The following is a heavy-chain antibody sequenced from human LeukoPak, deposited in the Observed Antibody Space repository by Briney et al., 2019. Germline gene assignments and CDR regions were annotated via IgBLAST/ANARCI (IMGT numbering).Heavy chain of an antibody. Sequence: LSLTCAVYGGSFSGYYWSWIRQPPGKGLEWVAMIWRDGSNKFYTDSVKGRFTISRDNSKNTLYLQMNSLRADDTAVYYCARDSGFAARTAGYWGQGTLVTVSS. D-gene: IGHD3-10*01. CDR2: IWRDGSNK. CDR3: ARDSGFAARTAGY. CDR1: GGSFSGYY. J-gene: IGHJ4*02. V-gene: IGHV3-33*08.